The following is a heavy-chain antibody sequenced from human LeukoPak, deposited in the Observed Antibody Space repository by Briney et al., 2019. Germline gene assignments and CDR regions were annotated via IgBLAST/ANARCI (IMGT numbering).Heavy chain of an antibody. V-gene: IGHV4-4*02. J-gene: IGHJ4*02. D-gene: IGHD6-13*01. CDR2: IDHSGSA. CDR1: GVSIGSNIW. Sequence: SGTLSLTCAVSGVSIGSNIWWSWVRQPPGKGLEWIGEIDHSGSANYDPSLKSRVTISLDTSKSQFSLELSSVTAADTAVYYCARHGIVDSSRKYHFDYWGQGTLVTVSS. CDR3: ARHGIVDSSRKYHFDY.